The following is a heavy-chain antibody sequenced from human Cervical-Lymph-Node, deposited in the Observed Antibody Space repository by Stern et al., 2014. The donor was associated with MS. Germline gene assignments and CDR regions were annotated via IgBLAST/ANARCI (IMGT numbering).Heavy chain of an antibody. J-gene: IGHJ4*02. Sequence: ESGPTLVKPTQTLTLTCTFSGFSLSTSGVGVGWIRQHPGKALEWLALIYWDDDKRYSPSLESRLTITKDTSKNLVFLTMTNMDPVDTATYYCAHLTTATALDYWGQGTLVTVSS. V-gene: IGHV2-5*02. CDR1: GFSLSTSGVG. D-gene: IGHD1-1*01. CDR3: AHLTTATALDY. CDR2: IYWDDDK.